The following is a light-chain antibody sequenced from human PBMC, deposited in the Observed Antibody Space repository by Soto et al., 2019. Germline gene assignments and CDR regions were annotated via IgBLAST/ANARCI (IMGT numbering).Light chain of an antibody. V-gene: IGKV3-15*01. CDR1: QSVSSN. CDR3: QQYNNWWT. Sequence: EIVMMQSPATLSVSPGERATLSCRASQSVSSNLAWYQQKPGQAPRLLIYGASTRATGIPARFSGSGSGTEFTLTISSLQSEDFAVYYCQQYNNWWTFGQGTKV. J-gene: IGKJ1*01. CDR2: GAS.